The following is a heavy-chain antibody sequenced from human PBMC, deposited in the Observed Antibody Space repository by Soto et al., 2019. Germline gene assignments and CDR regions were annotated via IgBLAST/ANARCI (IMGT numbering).Heavy chain of an antibody. CDR1: GGTFSSYA. Sequence: SVKVSCKASGGTFSSYASSWVRQAPGQGLEWMGGIIPIFGTANYAQKFQGRVTITADESTSTAYMELSSLRSEDTAVYYCAGPKASITMIVAGAFDIWGKGTTVT. CDR3: AGPKASITMIVAGAFDI. CDR2: IIPIFGTA. V-gene: IGHV1-69*13. D-gene: IGHD3-22*01. J-gene: IGHJ3*02.